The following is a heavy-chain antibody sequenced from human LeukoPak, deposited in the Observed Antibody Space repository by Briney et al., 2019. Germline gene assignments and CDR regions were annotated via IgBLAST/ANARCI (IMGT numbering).Heavy chain of an antibody. CDR1: GFTFSSYN. Sequence: GGSLRLSCAASGFTFSSYNMNWVRRAPGKGLEWVSSISSSSSNIYYADSVKGRFTISRDNAKNSLFLQMNSLRAEDTAMYYCARDLPTVTTLLPSLSYFDYWGQGTLVTVSS. J-gene: IGHJ4*02. CDR2: ISSSSSNI. D-gene: IGHD4-17*01. CDR3: ARDLPTVTTLLPSLSYFDY. V-gene: IGHV3-21*01.